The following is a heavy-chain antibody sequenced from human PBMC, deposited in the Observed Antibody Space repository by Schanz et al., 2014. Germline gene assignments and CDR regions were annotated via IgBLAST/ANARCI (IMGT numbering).Heavy chain of an antibody. CDR1: GFTFSTYA. J-gene: IGHJ4*02. Sequence: EVHLLESGGGLVQPGGSLRLSCAASGFTFSTYAMAWVRQAPGKGLEWVSFIYIGGNTYYADSVKGRFTISRDNSKNTLYLQMNSLRAEDTAVYYCAKTLFPGGTQTFGNWGRGTLVTVSS. CDR3: AKTLFPGGTQTFGN. V-gene: IGHV3-23*01. D-gene: IGHD2-8*02. CDR2: FIYIGGNT.